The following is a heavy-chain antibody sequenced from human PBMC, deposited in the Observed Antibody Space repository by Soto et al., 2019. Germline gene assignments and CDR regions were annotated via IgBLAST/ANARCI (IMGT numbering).Heavy chain of an antibody. V-gene: IGHV1-24*01. CDR2: FDPEDGET. CDR3: STALPHYYDSSGYYFPLDI. CDR1: GYTLTELS. Sequence: ASVKVSCKVSGYTLTELSMHWVRQAPGKGLEWMGGFDPEDGETIYAQKFQGRVTMTEDTSTDTAYMEMSSLRSEDTAVYFCSTALPHYYDSSGYYFPLDIWGQGTMVTVSS. J-gene: IGHJ3*02. D-gene: IGHD3-22*01.